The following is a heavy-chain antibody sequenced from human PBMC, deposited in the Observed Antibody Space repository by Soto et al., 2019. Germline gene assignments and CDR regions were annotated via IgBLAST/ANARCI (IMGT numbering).Heavy chain of an antibody. J-gene: IGHJ6*02. V-gene: IGHV1-69*12. CDR2: IIPIFGTA. CDR1: GGTFSSYA. D-gene: IGHD3-10*01. CDR3: ARFGVLWFGESKYYYYGMDV. Sequence: QVQLVQSGAEVKKPGSSVKVSCKASGGTFSSYAISWVRQAPGQGLEWMGGIIPIFGTANYAQKFQGRVTVTAGESRSTAYMERSSLRSEDTAVYYCARFGVLWFGESKYYYYGMDVWGHGTTVSVSS.